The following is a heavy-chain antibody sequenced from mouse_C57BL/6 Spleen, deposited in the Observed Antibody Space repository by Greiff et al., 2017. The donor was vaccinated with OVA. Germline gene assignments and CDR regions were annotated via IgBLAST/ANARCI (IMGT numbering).Heavy chain of an antibody. CDR1: GYTFTSYW. CDR2: IDPSDSET. V-gene: IGHV1-52*01. J-gene: IGHJ3*01. Sequence: QVQLQQPGAELVRPGSSVKLSCKASGYTFTSYWMHWVRQKPIQGLEWIGNIDPSDSETHDNQKFKDKATLTVNKSSSTAYMQLSSLTSEDSAVYDWARGVGDGYPVCAYWGQGTLVTVSA. D-gene: IGHD2-3*01. CDR3: ARGVGDGYPVCAY.